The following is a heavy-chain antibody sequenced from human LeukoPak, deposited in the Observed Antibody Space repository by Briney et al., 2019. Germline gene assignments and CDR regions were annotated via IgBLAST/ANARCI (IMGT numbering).Heavy chain of an antibody. CDR1: GDSISTPSYW. V-gene: IGHV4-39*01. CDR3: TRLPLDYSVDQ. Sequence: SETLSLTCTVSGDSISTPSYWWGWMRQSPGRGLEWIGSIDYVGITSYNPSLGSRVTISIDTSKNQFSLQLTSVTAADTAVYYCTRLPLDYSVDQWGQGTLVSVSS. J-gene: IGHJ4*02. CDR2: IDYVGIT. D-gene: IGHD4-11*01.